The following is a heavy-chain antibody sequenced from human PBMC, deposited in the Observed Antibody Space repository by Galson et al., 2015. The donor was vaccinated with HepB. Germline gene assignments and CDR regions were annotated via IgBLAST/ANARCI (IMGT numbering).Heavy chain of an antibody. J-gene: IGHJ4*02. D-gene: IGHD4-17*01. CDR3: VRVYDYGDYGGHFDY. CDR1: GFTFSSYW. Sequence: SLRLSCAASGFTFSSYWMHWVRQAPGKGLVWVSRINSDGSSTSYADSVKGRFTISRDNAKNTLYLQMNSLRVEDTAVYYCVRVYDYGDYGGHFDYWGQGTLVTVSS. CDR2: INSDGSST. V-gene: IGHV3-74*01.